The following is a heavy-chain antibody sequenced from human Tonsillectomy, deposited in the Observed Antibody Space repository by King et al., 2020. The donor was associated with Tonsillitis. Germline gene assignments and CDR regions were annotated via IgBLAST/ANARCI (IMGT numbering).Heavy chain of an antibody. D-gene: IGHD1-20*01. V-gene: IGHV2-26*01. CDR1: GFSLSNARMG. Sequence: VTLKESGPGLVKPTETLTLTCSVSGFSLSNARMGVSWIRQPPGKALEWLAHIFSNDEKSYSTSLKSRVSLSKDASKSQVVLTMTNMDPADTATYYCARTTRYNWNYDGMDVWGQGTTVTVSS. CDR3: ARTTRYNWNYDGMDV. CDR2: IFSNDEK. J-gene: IGHJ6*02.